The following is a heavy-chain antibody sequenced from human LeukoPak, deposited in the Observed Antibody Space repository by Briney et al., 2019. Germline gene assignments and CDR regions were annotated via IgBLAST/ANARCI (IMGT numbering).Heavy chain of an antibody. D-gene: IGHD1-26*01. V-gene: IGHV4-39*01. CDR1: GGSISSSSYY. CDR3: ARLLISKSGFNWFDP. Sequence: PSETLSLTCTVSGGSISSSSYYWGWIPQPPGKGLEWIGSIYYSGSTYYNPSLKSRVTISVDTSKDQFSLKLSSVTAADTAVYYCARLLISKSGFNWFDPWGQGTLVTVSS. J-gene: IGHJ5*02. CDR2: IYYSGST.